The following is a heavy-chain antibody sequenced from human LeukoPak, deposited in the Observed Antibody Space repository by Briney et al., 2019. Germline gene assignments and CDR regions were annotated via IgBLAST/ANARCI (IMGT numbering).Heavy chain of an antibody. V-gene: IGHV3-23*01. D-gene: IGHD3-16*01. J-gene: IGHJ5*02. CDR2: IRGNGDST. Sequence: GGSLRLSCAASGFTFSSYAMSWVRQAPGKGLEWVSAIRGNGDSTFYADSVKGRFTISRDNSKNTLYLQMNSLRAEDTAVYYCARALGQFGNWFDPWGQGTLVTVSS. CDR3: ARALGQFGNWFDP. CDR1: GFTFSSYA.